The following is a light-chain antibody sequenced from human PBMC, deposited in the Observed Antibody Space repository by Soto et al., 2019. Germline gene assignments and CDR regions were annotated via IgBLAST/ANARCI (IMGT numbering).Light chain of an antibody. CDR1: QRISTW. CDR2: DAS. J-gene: IGKJ1*01. V-gene: IGKV1-5*01. CDR3: QHYGHALWA. Sequence: DNPMTQSPSPLSASVGAGVTITCRASQRISTWLAWYQQKPGKAPKLLISDASSLETGVPSRFSGSGSGTDFTLTISRLEPEDFAVYYCQHYGHALWAVGQGTKVDIK.